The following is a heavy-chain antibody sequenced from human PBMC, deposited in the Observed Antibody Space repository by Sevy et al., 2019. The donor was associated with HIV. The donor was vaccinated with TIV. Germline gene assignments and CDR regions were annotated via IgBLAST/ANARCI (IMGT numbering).Heavy chain of an antibody. J-gene: IGHJ4*02. CDR1: GFTFSNFY. V-gene: IGHV3-11*01. D-gene: IGHD3-3*01. Sequence: GGSLRLSCAASGFTFSNFYMGWIRQAPGKGLEWISSISGRDATVLYADSVKGRFTISRDNAMNSLYLQINSLRVEDTAVYYCVRDPHFDSWNGYYVNFDFWGQGTLVTISS. CDR2: ISGRDATV. CDR3: VRDPHFDSWNGYYVNFDF.